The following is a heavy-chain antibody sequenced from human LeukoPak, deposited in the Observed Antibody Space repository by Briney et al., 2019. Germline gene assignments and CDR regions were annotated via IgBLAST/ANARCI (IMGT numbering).Heavy chain of an antibody. V-gene: IGHV3-30*18. D-gene: IGHD3-9*01. CDR3: AKSSYDILTGYTPG. CDR2: ISYDGSNK. Sequence: GGSLRLSCAASGFTFSSYGMHWVRQAPGKGLEWVAVISYDGSNKYYADSVKGRFTISRDNSNNTLYLQMNSLRAEGTAVYYCAKSSYDILTGYTPGWGQGTLVTVSS. CDR1: GFTFSSYG. J-gene: IGHJ4*02.